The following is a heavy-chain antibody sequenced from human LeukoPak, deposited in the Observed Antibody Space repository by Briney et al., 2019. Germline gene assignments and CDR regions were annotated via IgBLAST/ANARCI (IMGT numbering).Heavy chain of an antibody. CDR3: AKHLGSHSFLFYYMDV. Sequence: GGSLRLSCEASQFTFSRFAMSWIRQAPGTGLEWVSTLSGSGTATYYADSVKGRFTSSRDNSKDTLYLQMDNLRADDTAVYYCAKHLGSHSFLFYYMDVWGTGTSVIVSS. CDR2: LSGSGTAT. CDR1: QFTFSRFA. J-gene: IGHJ6*03. V-gene: IGHV3-23*01. D-gene: IGHD2-21*01.